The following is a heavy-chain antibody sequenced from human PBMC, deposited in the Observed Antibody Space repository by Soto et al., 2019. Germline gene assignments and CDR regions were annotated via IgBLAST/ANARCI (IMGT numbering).Heavy chain of an antibody. Sequence: QITLKDSGPTLVKPTQTLTLTCTYSVFSLRTTGVGVGWIRQPPGKALEWLGIIYWNEDKRYSPSLKNRFTLTSDISKSQVVLTMTNMDPVDTATYYCAHTWGLPFDYWGQGTLVIVSS. J-gene: IGHJ4*02. CDR2: IYWNEDK. V-gene: IGHV2-5*01. D-gene: IGHD3-16*01. CDR3: AHTWGLPFDY. CDR1: VFSLRTTGVG.